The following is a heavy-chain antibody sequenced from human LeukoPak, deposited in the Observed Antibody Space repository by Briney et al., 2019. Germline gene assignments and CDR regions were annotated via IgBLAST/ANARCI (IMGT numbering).Heavy chain of an antibody. V-gene: IGHV4-4*02. CDR3: AGPRGNWYIFDY. J-gene: IGHJ4*02. CDR1: GGSISSSNW. CDR2: IYHSGST. Sequence: SETLSLTCAVSGGSISSSNWWSWVRQPPGKGLEWIGEIYHSGSTNYNPSLKSRVTISVDKSKNQFSLKLSSVTAEATAVYYCAGPRGNWYIFDYWGPGILVTVSS. D-gene: IGHD1-1*01.